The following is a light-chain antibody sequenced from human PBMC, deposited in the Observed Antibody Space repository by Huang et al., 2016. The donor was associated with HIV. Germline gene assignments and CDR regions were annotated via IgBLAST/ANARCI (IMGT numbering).Light chain of an antibody. CDR3: QQYSTSPRT. CDR2: GAS. V-gene: IGKV3-20*01. CDR1: QSVSNNF. J-gene: IGKJ2*01. Sequence: EIVLTQSPGTLSLSPGERATLSCRASQSVSNNFLAWYQQKPGQPPRLLIYGASSRATGIPDRFSGSGSGTDFTLSISRLEPEDFAVYYCQQYSTSPRTFGQGTKLEIK.